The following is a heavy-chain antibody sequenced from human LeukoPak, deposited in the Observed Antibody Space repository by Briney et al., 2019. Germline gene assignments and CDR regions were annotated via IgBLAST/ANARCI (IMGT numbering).Heavy chain of an antibody. J-gene: IGHJ4*02. V-gene: IGHV4-30-4*07. CDR1: GVAISRGGYA. CDR2: IYHSGTT. CDR3: ARVGPLGYCSSTSCDGYYFDY. Sequence: SETLSLTCAVSGVAISRGGYAWNWIRQPPGKGLEWIAYIYHSGTTYYNPSLKSRATISVDTSKNQFSLKLSSVTAADTAVYYCARVGPLGYCSSTSCDGYYFDYWGQGTLVTVSS. D-gene: IGHD2-2*01.